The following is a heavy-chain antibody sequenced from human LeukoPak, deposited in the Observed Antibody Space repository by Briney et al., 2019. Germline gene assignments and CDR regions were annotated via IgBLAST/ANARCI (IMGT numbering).Heavy chain of an antibody. V-gene: IGHV3-7*01. CDR3: AREKYYYYYMDV. CDR2: IKQDGSEK. J-gene: IGHJ6*03. CDR1: GFTFSSYA. Sequence: GGSLRLSRAASGFTFSSYAMSWVRQAPGKGLEWVANIKQDGSEKYYVDSVKGRFTISRDNAKNSLYLQMNSLRAEDTAVYYCAREKYYYYYMDVWGKGTTVTVSS.